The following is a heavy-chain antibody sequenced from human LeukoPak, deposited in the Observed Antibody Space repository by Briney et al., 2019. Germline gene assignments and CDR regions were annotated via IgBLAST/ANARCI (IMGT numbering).Heavy chain of an antibody. J-gene: IGHJ6*03. CDR2: INPNSGGT. CDR1: GYTFTGYY. Sequence: ASVKVSCKASGYTFTGYYMHWVRQAPGQGLEWMGWINPNSGGTNYAQKFQGRVTMTRDTSISTAYMELSSLRSDDTAVYYCARGVAGVYFYYYMDVWGKGTTVTVSS. D-gene: IGHD1-14*01. V-gene: IGHV1-2*02. CDR3: ARGVAGVYFYYYMDV.